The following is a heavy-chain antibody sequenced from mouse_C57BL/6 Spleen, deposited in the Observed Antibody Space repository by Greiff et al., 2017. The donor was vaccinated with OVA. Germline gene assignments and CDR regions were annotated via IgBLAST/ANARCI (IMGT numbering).Heavy chain of an antibody. CDR3: ARGDGSSHWYFDV. J-gene: IGHJ1*03. V-gene: IGHV1-69*01. Sequence: QVQLKQPGAELVMPGASVKLSCKASGYTFTSYWMHWVKQRPGQGLEWIGEIDPSDSYTNYNQKFKGKSTLTVDKSSSTAYMQLSSLTSEDSAVYYCARGDGSSHWYFDVWGTGTTVTVSS. D-gene: IGHD1-1*01. CDR2: IDPSDSYT. CDR1: GYTFTSYW.